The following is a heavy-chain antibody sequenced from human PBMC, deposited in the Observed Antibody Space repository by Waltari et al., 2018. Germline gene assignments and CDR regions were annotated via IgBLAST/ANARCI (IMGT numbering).Heavy chain of an antibody. CDR3: ARSAAIVVRGRYFQY. V-gene: IGHV4-34*02. CDR2: INDRGLT. D-gene: IGHD3-10*01. Sequence: QVQLQQWGAGLLKPSETLSLSCAVHGGSSFSDYYGNWVRQVPGKGLEWIGEINDRGLTNYNPSLKSRVTMSVDTSRNQFSLTLTSVTAADTALYYCARSAAIVVRGRYFQYWGQGTLVTVSS. CDR1: GGSSFSDYY. J-gene: IGHJ1*01.